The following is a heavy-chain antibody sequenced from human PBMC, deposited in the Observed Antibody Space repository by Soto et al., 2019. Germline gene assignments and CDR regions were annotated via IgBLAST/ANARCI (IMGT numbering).Heavy chain of an antibody. Sequence: ASVKVSCKASGGTFSSYASSWVRQAPGQGLEWMGGIIPIFGTANYAQKLQGRVTITADKSTSTAYMELSSLRSEDTAVYYCAGGGFIEDYDFWSGYNPPTGRGDFDYWGQVTLVTVCS. CDR2: IIPIFGTA. D-gene: IGHD3-3*01. J-gene: IGHJ4*02. CDR1: GGTFSSYA. CDR3: AGGGFIEDYDFWSGYNPPTGRGDFDY. V-gene: IGHV1-69*06.